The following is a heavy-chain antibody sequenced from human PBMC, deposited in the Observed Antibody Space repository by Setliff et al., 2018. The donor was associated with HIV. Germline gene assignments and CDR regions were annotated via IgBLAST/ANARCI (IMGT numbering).Heavy chain of an antibody. Sequence: ETLSLTCAVSGGSVSSTNWWNWVRQPPGKGLEWISYINREETTEWYADSVKGRFTISRDNAKRSLYLQMNSLRAEDTAVYYCAREARDESSGKNWFDPWGQGTLVTVSS. CDR1: GGSVSSTN. CDR2: INREETTE. V-gene: IGHV3-48*04. CDR3: AREARDESSGKNWFDP. J-gene: IGHJ5*02. D-gene: IGHD3-22*01.